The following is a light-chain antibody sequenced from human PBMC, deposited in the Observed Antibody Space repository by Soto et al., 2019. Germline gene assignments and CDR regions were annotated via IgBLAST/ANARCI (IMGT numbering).Light chain of an antibody. V-gene: IGKV1-39*01. CDR2: AAS. CDR3: QQCYSTPRT. Sequence: DIQMTQSPSSLSASVGDRVTITCRASQSISSYLNWYQQKPGKAPKLLIYAASSLQSGVPSRFSGSGSGTDFTLTISSLQPEDFATDYGQQCYSTPRTVGQGTNVEIK. CDR1: QSISSY. J-gene: IGKJ1*01.